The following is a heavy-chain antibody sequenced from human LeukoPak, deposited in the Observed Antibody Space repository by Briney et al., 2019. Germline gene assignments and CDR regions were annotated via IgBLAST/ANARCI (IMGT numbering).Heavy chain of an antibody. Sequence: PGGSLRLSCAASGFTFSDYYMSWIRQAPGKGLEWVSYISSSGSTIYYADSVKGRFTISRDNAKNSLYLQMNSPRAEDTAVYYCARGSRGPYYYYYMDVWGKGTTVTVSS. J-gene: IGHJ6*03. CDR2: ISSSGSTI. V-gene: IGHV3-11*04. CDR3: ARGSRGPYYYYYMDV. D-gene: IGHD2-15*01. CDR1: GFTFSDYY.